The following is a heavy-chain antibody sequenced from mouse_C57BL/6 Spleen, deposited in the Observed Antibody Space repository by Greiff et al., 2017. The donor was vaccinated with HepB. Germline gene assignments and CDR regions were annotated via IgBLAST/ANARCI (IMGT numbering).Heavy chain of an antibody. CDR1: GYTFTSYW. CDR2: IDPSDSYT. J-gene: IGHJ3*01. Sequence: VQLQQPGAELVRPGTSVKLSCKASGYTFTSYWMHWVKQRPGQGLEWIGVIDPSDSYTNYNQKFKGKATLTVDTSSSTAYMQLSSLTSEDSAVYYCARADDYDAGAWFAYWGQGTLVTVSA. D-gene: IGHD2-4*01. V-gene: IGHV1-59*01. CDR3: ARADDYDAGAWFAY.